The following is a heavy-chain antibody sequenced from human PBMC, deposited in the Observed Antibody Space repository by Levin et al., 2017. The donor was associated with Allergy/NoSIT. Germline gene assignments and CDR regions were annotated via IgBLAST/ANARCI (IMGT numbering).Heavy chain of an antibody. J-gene: IGHJ5*02. Sequence: GESLKISCSASGFNFADYATSWFRQPPGKGLEWVGFIRSEAHGGTSEFAASVKGRFTFSRDESKSIDYLQMNSLKTEDTAVYYCSRPIAVAYMHFDPWGQGTLVTVSS. CDR3: SRPIAVAYMHFDP. CDR2: IRSEAHGGTS. V-gene: IGHV3-49*03. CDR1: GFNFADYA. D-gene: IGHD6-19*01.